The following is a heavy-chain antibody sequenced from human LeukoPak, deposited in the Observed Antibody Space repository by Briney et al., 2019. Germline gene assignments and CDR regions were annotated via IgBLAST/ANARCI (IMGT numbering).Heavy chain of an antibody. CDR1: GGSFSGYY. V-gene: IGHV4-34*01. CDR2: INHSGST. CDR3: SLGYCSGGSCYPSWFDP. D-gene: IGHD2-15*01. J-gene: IGHJ5*02. Sequence: SETLTLTCAVYGGSFSGYYWSWIRQPPGKGLEWIGEINHSGSTNYNPSLKSRVTISVDTSKNQFSLKLSSVTAADTAVYYCSLGYCSGGSCYPSWFDPWGQGTLVTVSS.